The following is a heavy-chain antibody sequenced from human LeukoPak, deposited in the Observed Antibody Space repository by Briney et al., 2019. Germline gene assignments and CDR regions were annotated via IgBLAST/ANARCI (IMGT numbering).Heavy chain of an antibody. CDR1: GFSFSSHG. Sequence: GGSLRLSCAASGFSFSSHGMSWVRQAPGEGLEWVSGIIGGAGSTYYADSVKGRFTISRENSKNTLFLQMNSLRVEDTALYYCARAYGSSGYYQLPIDYWGQGTLVTVSS. CDR2: IIGGAGST. D-gene: IGHD3-22*01. J-gene: IGHJ4*02. CDR3: ARAYGSSGYYQLPIDY. V-gene: IGHV3-23*01.